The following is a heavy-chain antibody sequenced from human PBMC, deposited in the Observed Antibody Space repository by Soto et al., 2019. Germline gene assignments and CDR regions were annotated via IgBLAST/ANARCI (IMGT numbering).Heavy chain of an antibody. CDR3: ASWTTVETGSY. J-gene: IGHJ4*02. CDR2: ISAYNGNT. D-gene: IGHD4-17*01. Sequence: QVQLVQSGAEVKKPGASVKVSCKASGYTFSSYGINWVRQAPGQGLEWMGWISAYNGNTNYAQKRQGRVTMTTDTSTSTAYMELRSLRSDATAVYYGASWTTVETGSYWGQGTLVTVSP. CDR1: GYTFSSYG. V-gene: IGHV1-18*01.